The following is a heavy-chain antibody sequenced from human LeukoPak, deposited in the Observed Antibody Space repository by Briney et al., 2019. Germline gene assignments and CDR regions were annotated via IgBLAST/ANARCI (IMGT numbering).Heavy chain of an antibody. J-gene: IGHJ4*02. CDR2: IYTSGST. CDR1: GGSISSGSYY. V-gene: IGHV4-61*02. Sequence: SQTLSLTCTVSGGSISSGSYYWSWIRQPAGKGLEWIGRIYTSGSTNYNPSLKSRVTISVDTSKNQFSLKLSSVTAADTAVYYCARGGITGTKGADYWGQGTLVTVSS. D-gene: IGHD1-7*01. CDR3: ARGGITGTKGADY.